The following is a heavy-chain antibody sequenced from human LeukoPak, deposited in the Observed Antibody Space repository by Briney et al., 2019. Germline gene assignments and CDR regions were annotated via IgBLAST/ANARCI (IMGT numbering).Heavy chain of an antibody. CDR2: INSDGSST. J-gene: IGHJ4*02. V-gene: IGHV3-74*01. Sequence: GGSLRLSCAASGFTFSSYAMSWVRQAPGKGLEWVSRINSDGSSTSYADSVKGRFTISRDNAKNTLYLQMNSLRAEDTAVYYCAMTTATYWGQGTLVTVSS. CDR3: AMTTATY. CDR1: GFTFSSYA. D-gene: IGHD4-17*01.